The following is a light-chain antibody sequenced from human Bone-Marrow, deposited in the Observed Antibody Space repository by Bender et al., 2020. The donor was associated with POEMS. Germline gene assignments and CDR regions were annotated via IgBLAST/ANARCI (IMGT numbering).Light chain of an antibody. Sequence: SYEVTQPPSVSVSPGQTASITCSGDDVGDKYVAWYQQKPGQSPVLVIYQDTKRPSGIPERFSGSNSGNTATLNISGNQAIDEADHCCQAWDTYSGIFGGGTKLTVL. CDR3: QAWDTYSGI. CDR1: DVGDKY. V-gene: IGLV3-1*01. J-gene: IGLJ2*01. CDR2: QDT.